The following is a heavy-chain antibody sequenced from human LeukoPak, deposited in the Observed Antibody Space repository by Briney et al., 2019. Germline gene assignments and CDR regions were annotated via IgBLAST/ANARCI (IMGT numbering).Heavy chain of an antibody. CDR2: ISSSSSTI. Sequence: GGSLRLSWAASGFPFSAYTRNWVGQAPGKGRGGVSYISSSSSTIYYADSVKGRFTISRDNAKNSLYLQMNSLRAEDTAVYYCARDGKDPITDAFDIWGQGTMVTVSS. CDR3: ARDGKDPITDAFDI. D-gene: IGHD4-23*01. J-gene: IGHJ3*02. CDR1: GFPFSAYT. V-gene: IGHV3-48*01.